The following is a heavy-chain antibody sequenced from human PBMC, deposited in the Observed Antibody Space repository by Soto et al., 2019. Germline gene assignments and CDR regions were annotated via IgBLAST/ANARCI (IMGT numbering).Heavy chain of an antibody. CDR1: GFTFSSYG. CDR3: AKEMGSSGWFYYYYYYGMDV. D-gene: IGHD6-19*01. J-gene: IGHJ6*02. Sequence: GSLRLSCAASGFTFSSYGMHWVRQAPGKGLEWVAVISYDGSNKYYADSVKGRFTISRDNSKNALYLQMNSLRAEDTAVYYCAKEMGSSGWFYYYYYYGMDVWGQGTAVTVSS. CDR2: ISYDGSNK. V-gene: IGHV3-30*18.